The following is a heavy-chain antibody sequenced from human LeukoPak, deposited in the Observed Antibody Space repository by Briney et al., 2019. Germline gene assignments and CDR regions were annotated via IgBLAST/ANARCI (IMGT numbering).Heavy chain of an antibody. CDR1: GFTFSNYG. V-gene: IGHV3-30*03. D-gene: IGHD5-12*01. CDR2: ISDDGGNK. CDR3: ARDGTYTDYDPDFDY. J-gene: IGHJ4*02. Sequence: GRSLRLSCAASGFTFSNYGMYWVRQAPGKGLEWVAVISDDGGNKQYADSVKGRFTISRDNSKNTLYLQMNGLRAEDTAVYYCARDGTYTDYDPDFDYWGQGTLVTVSS.